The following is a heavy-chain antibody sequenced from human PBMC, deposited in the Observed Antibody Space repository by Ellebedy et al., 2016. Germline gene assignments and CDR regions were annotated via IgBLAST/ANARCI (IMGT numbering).Heavy chain of an antibody. CDR1: GGSFSGYY. CDR3: ARTRAGYSYTVNWFDP. J-gene: IGHJ5*02. Sequence: SETLSLTCAVYGGSFSGYYWSWIRQPPGKGLEWIGEINHSGSTNYNPSLKSRVTISVDTSKNQFSLKLSSVTAADTAVYYCARTRAGYSYTVNWFDPWGQGTLVTVSS. V-gene: IGHV4-34*01. CDR2: INHSGST. D-gene: IGHD5-18*01.